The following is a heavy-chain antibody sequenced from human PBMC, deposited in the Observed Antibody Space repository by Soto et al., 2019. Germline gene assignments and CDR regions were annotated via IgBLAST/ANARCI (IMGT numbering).Heavy chain of an antibody. CDR1: GYTFTSYD. J-gene: IGHJ6*02. Sequence: ASVKVSCKASGYTFTSYDINWLRQATGQGLEWMGWMNPNSGNTGYAQKFQGRVTMTRNTSISTAYMELSSLRSEDTAVYYCARGSYYYGSGSYYSYGMDVWGQGTTVTVSS. CDR2: MNPNSGNT. D-gene: IGHD3-10*01. CDR3: ARGSYYYGSGSYYSYGMDV. V-gene: IGHV1-8*01.